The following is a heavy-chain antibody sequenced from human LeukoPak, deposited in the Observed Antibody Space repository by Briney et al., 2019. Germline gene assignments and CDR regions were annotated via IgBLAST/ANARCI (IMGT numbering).Heavy chain of an antibody. CDR1: GYSFTSYW. CDR2: IYPGDSDT. CDR3: ARRYYDILTGPQNNWFDP. Sequence: GESLKISCKASGYSFTSYWIAWVRQMPGKGLEWMGIIYPGDSDTRYSPSFQGQVTISADKSISTAYLQWSSLKASDTAMYYCARRYYDILTGPQNNWFDPWGQGTLVTVSS. J-gene: IGHJ5*02. V-gene: IGHV5-51*01. D-gene: IGHD3-9*01.